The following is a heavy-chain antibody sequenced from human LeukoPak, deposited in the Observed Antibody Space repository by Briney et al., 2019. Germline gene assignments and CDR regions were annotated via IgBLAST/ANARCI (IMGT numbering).Heavy chain of an antibody. J-gene: IGHJ4*02. CDR1: GGSISSYY. CDR3: ARESYSGGSGWYGY. D-gene: IGHD6-19*01. CDR2: IYTSGST. V-gene: IGHV4-4*07. Sequence: SETLSLTCTVSGGSISSYYWSWIRQPAGKGLEWIGRIYTSGSTNYNPSLKSRVTMSVDTSKNQFSLKLSPVTAADTAVYYCARESYSGGSGWYGYWGQGTLVTVSS.